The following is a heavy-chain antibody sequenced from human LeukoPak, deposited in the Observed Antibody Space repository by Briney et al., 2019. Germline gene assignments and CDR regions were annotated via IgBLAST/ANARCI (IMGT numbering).Heavy chain of an antibody. V-gene: IGHV3-74*01. CDR1: GFTFSNYW. CDR3: ARVRSGYYFDY. CDR2: INSDGSST. D-gene: IGHD3-10*01. J-gene: IGHJ4*02. Sequence: PGGSLRLSCAASGFTFSNYWMHWVRQAPGKGLVWVSRINSDGSSTRYADSVKGRFTISRDNAKNTLYLQMNSLRDEDTAVYYCARVRSGYYFDYWSQGTLVTVSS.